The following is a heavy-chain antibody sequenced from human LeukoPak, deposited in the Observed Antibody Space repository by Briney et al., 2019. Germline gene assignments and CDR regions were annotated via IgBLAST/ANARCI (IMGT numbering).Heavy chain of an antibody. J-gene: IGHJ4*02. Sequence: PGGSLRLSCAASGFTFSSYSMNWVRQAPGKGLEWVSSISSSSSYIYYADSVKGRFTISRDNAKNSLYLQMNSLRAEDTAVYYCADAGGRGQLVYDYWGQGTLVTVSS. D-gene: IGHD6-13*01. CDR2: ISSSSSYI. CDR3: ADAGGRGQLVYDY. CDR1: GFTFSSYS. V-gene: IGHV3-21*01.